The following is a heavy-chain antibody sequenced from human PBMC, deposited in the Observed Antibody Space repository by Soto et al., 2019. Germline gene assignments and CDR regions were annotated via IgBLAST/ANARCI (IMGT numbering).Heavy chain of an antibody. J-gene: IGHJ6*02. CDR2: ISPYTGNT. CDR1: GYIFVNYG. CDR3: VMVDNYVTPTPQDV. Sequence: QVQLVQSGDAVKKPGASVKVSCKASGYIFVNYGIAWVRQAPGQGLEWMGWISPYTGNTHSATKVQGRLTMTKDTSTSTAYMDLGSLTSDDTAVYYCVMVDNYVTPTPQDVWGQGTTVTVSS. V-gene: IGHV1-18*01. D-gene: IGHD3-16*01.